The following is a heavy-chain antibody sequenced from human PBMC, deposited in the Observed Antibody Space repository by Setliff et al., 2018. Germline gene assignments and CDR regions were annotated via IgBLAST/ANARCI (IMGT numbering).Heavy chain of an antibody. V-gene: IGHV4-59*12. D-gene: IGHD3-3*01. CDR1: GGSISTYY. J-gene: IGHJ2*01. Sequence: PSETLSLTCTVSGGSISTYYWSWIRQPPGKGLEFIGYVYYSGLTNYDPSLKSRVTMSVDSSKSQFSLKLSSVTAADMALYYCARNPDFLQYSFDLWGRGTLVTVSS. CDR3: ARNPDFLQYSFDL. CDR2: VYYSGLT.